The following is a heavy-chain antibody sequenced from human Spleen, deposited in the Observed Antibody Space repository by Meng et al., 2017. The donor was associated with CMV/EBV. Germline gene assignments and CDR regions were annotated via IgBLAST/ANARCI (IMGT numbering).Heavy chain of an antibody. CDR2: INWNGGST. Sequence: GESLKISCAASGFTFDDYGMSWVRQAPGKGLEWVSGINWNGGSTGYADSVKGRFTISRDNAKNSLYLQMNSLRAEDTAVYYCATDSPVTRGYSFYVWGQGTTVTVSS. J-gene: IGHJ6*02. CDR1: GFTFDDYG. V-gene: IGHV3-20*04. D-gene: IGHD5-18*01. CDR3: ATDSPVTRGYSFYV.